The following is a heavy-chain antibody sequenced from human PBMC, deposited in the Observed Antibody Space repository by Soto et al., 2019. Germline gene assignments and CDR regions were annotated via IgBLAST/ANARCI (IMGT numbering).Heavy chain of an antibody. CDR2: IYPGDSDT. Sequence: GESLTISCKVPGYSFTSYWIVWVLQMPGKGLEWMGIIYPGDSDTRYSPSFQGQVTISADKSISTAYLQWSSLKASDTAMYYCARRDADYYYYGMDVWGQGTTVTVSS. CDR3: ARRDADYYYYGMDV. J-gene: IGHJ6*02. V-gene: IGHV5-51*01. CDR1: GYSFTSYW.